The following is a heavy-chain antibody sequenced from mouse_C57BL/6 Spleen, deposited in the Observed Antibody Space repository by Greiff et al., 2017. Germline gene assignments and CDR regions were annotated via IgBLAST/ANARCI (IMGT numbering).Heavy chain of an antibody. CDR1: GFTFSDYG. CDR3: ARKVLITTVVATNAMDY. CDR2: ISSGSSTI. V-gene: IGHV5-17*01. D-gene: IGHD1-1*01. Sequence: EVKLMESGGGLVKPGGSLKLSCAASGFTFSDYGMHWVRQAPEKGLEWVAYISSGSSTISYADTVKGRFTISRDNAKNTLFLQMTSLRSEDTAMYYCARKVLITTVVATNAMDYWGQGTSVTVSS. J-gene: IGHJ4*01.